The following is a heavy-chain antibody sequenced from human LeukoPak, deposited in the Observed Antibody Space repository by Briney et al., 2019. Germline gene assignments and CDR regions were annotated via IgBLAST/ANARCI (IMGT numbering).Heavy chain of an antibody. J-gene: IGHJ4*02. CDR1: GGSSVSSGGYY. D-gene: IGHD4-17*01. Sequence: SSQTLSLTCTVSGGSSVSSGGYYWTWIRQHPERGLEWIGYFYYRASYTPSLKGRVSISIDTSKNQFSLRLTSVTAADTALYYCVREGEYGEDYYWGQGIQVIVSA. CDR2: FYYRA. CDR3: VREGEYGEDYY. V-gene: IGHV4-31*03.